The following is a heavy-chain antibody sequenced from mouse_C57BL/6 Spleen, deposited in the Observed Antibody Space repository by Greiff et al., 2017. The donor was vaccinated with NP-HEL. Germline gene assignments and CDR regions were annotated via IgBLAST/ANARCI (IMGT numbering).Heavy chain of an antibody. J-gene: IGHJ3*01. CDR1: GYTFTDYY. V-gene: IGHV1-26*01. Sequence: EVQLQQSGPELVKPGASVKISCKASGYTFTDYYMNWVKQSHGKSLEWIGDINPNNGGTSYNQKFKGKATLTVDKSSSTAYMELRSLTSEDSAVYYCARGGYDGYYDWFAYWGQGTLVTVSA. D-gene: IGHD2-3*01. CDR2: INPNNGGT. CDR3: ARGGYDGYYDWFAY.